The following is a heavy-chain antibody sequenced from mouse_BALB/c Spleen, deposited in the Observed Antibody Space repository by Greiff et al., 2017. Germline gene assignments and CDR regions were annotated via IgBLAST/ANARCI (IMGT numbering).Heavy chain of an antibody. J-gene: IGHJ2*01. CDR1: GFTFSSYA. CDR3: ARGGDSYYFDY. D-gene: IGHD3-3*01. Sequence: EVQRVESGGGLVKPGGSLKLSCAASGFTFSSYAMSWVRQTPEKRLEWVASISSGGSTYYPDSVKGRFTISRDNARNILYLQMSSLRSEDTAMYYCARGGDSYYFDYWGQGTTLTVSS. CDR2: ISSGGST. V-gene: IGHV5-6-5*01.